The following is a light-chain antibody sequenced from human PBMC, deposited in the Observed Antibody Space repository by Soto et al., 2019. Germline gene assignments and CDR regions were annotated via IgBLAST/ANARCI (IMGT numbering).Light chain of an antibody. CDR1: QSISSW. V-gene: IGKV1-5*01. Sequence: DIQMTQSPSTLSASVGDRVTITCRASQSISSWLAWYQQKPGKAPKIMIYAASSLQGGVPSRFSGSGSGTDFTLTISRLEPEDFAVYYCQQYGSSPRTFGQGTKVDIK. J-gene: IGKJ1*01. CDR2: AAS. CDR3: QQYGSSPRT.